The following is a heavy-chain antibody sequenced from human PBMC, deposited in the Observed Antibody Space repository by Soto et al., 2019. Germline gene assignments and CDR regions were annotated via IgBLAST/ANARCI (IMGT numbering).Heavy chain of an antibody. D-gene: IGHD3-10*01. Sequence: GASVKVSCKASGYTFTSYAMHWVRQAPGQRLEWMGWINAGNGNTKYSQKFQGRVTITRDTSASIAYMELSSLRSEDTAVYYCARDRAKIAWFGELSRWGQGTLVTVSS. CDR2: INAGNGNT. CDR3: ARDRAKIAWFGELSR. CDR1: GYTFTSYA. J-gene: IGHJ4*02. V-gene: IGHV1-3*01.